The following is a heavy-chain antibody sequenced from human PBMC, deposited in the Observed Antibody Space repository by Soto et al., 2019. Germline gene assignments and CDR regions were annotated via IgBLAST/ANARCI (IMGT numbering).Heavy chain of an antibody. CDR1: GDSINSGGDS. J-gene: IGHJ6*02. Sequence: SETLSLTCSVSGDSINSGGDSWSWVRQHPGKGLEWIGNIYYSGSTYSNPSLKSRVTISVDTSKNQFSLKLSSVTAADTAVYYCARDRQQQLTQGYYYGMDVWGQGTTVTVSS. D-gene: IGHD6-13*01. CDR2: IYYSGST. CDR3: ARDRQQQLTQGYYYGMDV. V-gene: IGHV4-31*03.